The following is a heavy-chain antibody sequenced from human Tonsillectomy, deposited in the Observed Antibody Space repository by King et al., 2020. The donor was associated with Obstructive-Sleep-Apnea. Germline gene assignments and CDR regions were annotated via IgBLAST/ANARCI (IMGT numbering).Heavy chain of an antibody. CDR3: ARDKSTTIYGLDV. D-gene: IGHD5/OR15-5a*01. V-gene: IGHV4-39*07. CDR1: GGSISSSNHY. J-gene: IGHJ6*02. Sequence: QLQESGPGLVKPSETLSLTCTVSGGSISSSNHYCGWIRQPPGKGLEWSGSLYYRGSAYSNPSLKSRVTVSVDPSKNQFSLKGRFVTAADTAVYFCARDKSTTIYGLDVWGQGTTVTVSS. CDR2: LYYRGSA.